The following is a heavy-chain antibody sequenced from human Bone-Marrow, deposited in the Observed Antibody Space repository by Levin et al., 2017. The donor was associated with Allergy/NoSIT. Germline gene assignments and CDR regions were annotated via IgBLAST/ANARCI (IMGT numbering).Heavy chain of an antibody. D-gene: IGHD6-6*01. V-gene: IGHV2-5*02. CDR1: GFSLSTGGVG. CDR3: AHKGSANIAARRDFDY. J-gene: IGHJ4*02. Sequence: QTLSLTCTFSGFSLSTGGVGVGWVRQPPGKALEWLALIYWDDDKRYNPYLKSRLTITKDTSKNQVVLTMTNMDPVDTATYYCAHKGSANIAARRDFDYWGQGTLVIVSS. CDR2: IYWDDDK.